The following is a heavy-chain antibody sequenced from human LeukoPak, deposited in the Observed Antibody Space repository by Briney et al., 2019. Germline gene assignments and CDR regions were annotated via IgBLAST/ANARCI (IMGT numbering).Heavy chain of an antibody. J-gene: IGHJ4*02. CDR3: ARDYADYVGYFFFDY. CDR2: VSGGGETT. V-gene: IGHV3-23*01. Sequence: GGSLRLSCAASGFTLSPYTTAWVRQAPGKGLEWVSSVSGGGETTYYADSAKGRFTISRDNSQNTLYLQMNSLRAEDTAVYYCARDYADYVGYFFFDYWGQGTLVTVSS. CDR1: GFTLSPYT. D-gene: IGHD4-17*01.